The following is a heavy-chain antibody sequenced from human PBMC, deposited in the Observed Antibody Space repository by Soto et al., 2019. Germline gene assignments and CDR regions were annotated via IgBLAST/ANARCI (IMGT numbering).Heavy chain of an antibody. CDR2: IYPGDSDT. V-gene: IGHV5-51*01. D-gene: IGHD4-17*01. CDR3: ARPSRGGDYGDYYYYGMDV. J-gene: IGHJ6*02. CDR1: GYSFTSYW. Sequence: PGESLKISCKGSGYSFTSYWIGWVRQMPGKGLEWMGIIYPGDSDTRYSPSFQGQVTISADKSISTAYLQWSSLKASDTAMYYCARPSRGGDYGDYYYYGMDVWGQGTTVTVSS.